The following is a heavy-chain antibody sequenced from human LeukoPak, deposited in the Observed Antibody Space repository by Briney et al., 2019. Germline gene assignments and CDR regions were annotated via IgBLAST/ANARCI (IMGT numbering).Heavy chain of an antibody. D-gene: IGHD2-15*01. V-gene: IGHV4-34*01. CDR3: ARVRYCSGGSCYGLTDY. CDR1: GGSISSYY. J-gene: IGHJ4*02. CDR2: INYSGCT. Sequence: PSETLSLTRTVCGGSISSYYWSWIRQPPGKGLEGVGEINYSGCTNYNPALKRRVTISVDTSKNQFSRKLSSVTAADTAVYYCARVRYCSGGSCYGLTDYWGQGTLVTVSS.